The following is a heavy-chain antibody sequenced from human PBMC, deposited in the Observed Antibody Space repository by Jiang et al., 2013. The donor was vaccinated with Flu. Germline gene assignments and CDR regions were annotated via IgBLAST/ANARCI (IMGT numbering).Heavy chain of an antibody. J-gene: IGHJ4*02. CDR2: INVNKGDT. CDR1: GYTFTSYA. Sequence: GAEVKKPGASVKVSCKASGYTFTSYAMHWVRQAPGQGLEWLGWINVNKGDTKYSQNFQARVTITRDTSASTAYMELSSLRSEDTAVYYCVRDYCSGGSCYVGYWGQGTLVTV. D-gene: IGHD2-15*01. V-gene: IGHV1-3*01. CDR3: VRDYCSGGSCYVGY.